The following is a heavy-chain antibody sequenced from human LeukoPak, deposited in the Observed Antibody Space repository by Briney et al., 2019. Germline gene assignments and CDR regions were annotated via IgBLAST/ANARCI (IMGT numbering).Heavy chain of an antibody. D-gene: IGHD1-26*01. J-gene: IGHJ5*02. CDR1: GGSISSGSYY. Sequence: PSQTLSLTCTVSGGSISSGSYYWSWSRQPAGKGLEWIGRIYTSGSTNYNPSLKSRVTISVDTSKNQFSLKLSSVTAADTAVYYCARGRGANWFDPWGQGTLVTVSS. CDR2: IYTSGST. CDR3: ARGRGANWFDP. V-gene: IGHV4-61*02.